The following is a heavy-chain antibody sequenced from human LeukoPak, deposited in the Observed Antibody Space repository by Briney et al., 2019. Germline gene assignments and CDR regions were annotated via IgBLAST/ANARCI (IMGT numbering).Heavy chain of an antibody. D-gene: IGHD3-3*01. J-gene: IGHJ4*02. Sequence: APVKVSFTASGGTFTSYTISWVRQAPGQGLEWMGRIIPILGIANYAQKFQGRVTITADKSTSTAYMELSSLRSEDTAVYYCARESPIPYYDFWSGYPLDYWGQGTLVTVSS. CDR2: IIPILGIA. V-gene: IGHV1-69*04. CDR1: GGTFTSYT. CDR3: ARESPIPYYDFWSGYPLDY.